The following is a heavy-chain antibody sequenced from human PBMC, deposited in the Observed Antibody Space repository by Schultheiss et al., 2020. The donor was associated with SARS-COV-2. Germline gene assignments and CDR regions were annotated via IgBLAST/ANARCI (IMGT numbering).Heavy chain of an antibody. J-gene: IGHJ3*02. Sequence: SQTLSLTCNVSGGSISSYYWSWIRQPAGKGLEWIGRIYTSGSTNYNPSLKSRVTMSVDTSKNQFSLKLSSVTAADTAVYYCARGGPLSIVELRQPYYAFDIWGQGTMVTVSS. D-gene: IGHD2-15*01. CDR1: GGSISSYY. CDR2: IYTSGST. CDR3: ARGGPLSIVELRQPYYAFDI. V-gene: IGHV4-4*07.